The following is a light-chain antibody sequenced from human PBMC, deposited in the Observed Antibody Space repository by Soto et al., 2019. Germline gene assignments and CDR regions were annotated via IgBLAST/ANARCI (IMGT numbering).Light chain of an antibody. CDR3: QQYNTWPPLYT. CDR2: GAS. Sequence: EMVITQSPATLSVSPGDRTTLSCWTSQSVGSNLAWYQQKPGQAPRLLIYGASTRATGVRVRFSGSGSGTAFTLTISSLQSEDFAVYYCQQYNTWPPLYTFGQGTKLEIK. V-gene: IGKV3-15*01. J-gene: IGKJ2*01. CDR1: QSVGSN.